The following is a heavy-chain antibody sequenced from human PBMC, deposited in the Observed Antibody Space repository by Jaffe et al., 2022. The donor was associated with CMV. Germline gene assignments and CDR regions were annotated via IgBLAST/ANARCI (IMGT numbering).Heavy chain of an antibody. D-gene: IGHD3-22*01. Sequence: EVQLVESGGGLVQPGRSLRLSCTASGFTFGDYAMSWVRQAPGKGLEWVGFIRSKAYGGTTEYAASVKGRFTISRDDSKSIAYLQMNSLKTEDTAVYYCTSLDHVGGYYYHLFDYWGQGTLVTVSS. CDR2: IRSKAYGGTT. J-gene: IGHJ4*02. CDR1: GFTFGDYA. CDR3: TSLDHVGGYYYHLFDY. V-gene: IGHV3-49*04.